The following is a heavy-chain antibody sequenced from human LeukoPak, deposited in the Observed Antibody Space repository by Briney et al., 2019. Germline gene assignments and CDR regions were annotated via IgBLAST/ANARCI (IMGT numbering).Heavy chain of an antibody. V-gene: IGHV1-69*06. CDR2: IIPIFGTA. D-gene: IGHD3-16*01. Sequence: ASVKVSCKASGGTFSSYAISWVRQAPGQGLEWMGGIIPIFGTANYAQKFQGRVTITADKSTSTAYMELSSLRSEDTAVYYCATDPYGGAAFDYWGQGTLVTVSS. CDR3: ATDPYGGAAFDY. J-gene: IGHJ4*02. CDR1: GGTFSSYA.